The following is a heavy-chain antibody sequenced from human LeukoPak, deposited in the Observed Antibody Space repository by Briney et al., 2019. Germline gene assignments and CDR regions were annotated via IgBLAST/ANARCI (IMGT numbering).Heavy chain of an antibody. Sequence: SETLSLTCAVYGGSFSGYYWSWIRQPPGKGLEWIGEINHSGSTNYNPSLKSRVTISVDTSKNQLSLKLSSVTAADTAVYYCARKDQLSNWFDPWGQGTLVTVSS. V-gene: IGHV4-34*01. CDR1: GGSFSGYY. CDR3: ARKDQLSNWFDP. D-gene: IGHD2-2*01. J-gene: IGHJ5*02. CDR2: INHSGST.